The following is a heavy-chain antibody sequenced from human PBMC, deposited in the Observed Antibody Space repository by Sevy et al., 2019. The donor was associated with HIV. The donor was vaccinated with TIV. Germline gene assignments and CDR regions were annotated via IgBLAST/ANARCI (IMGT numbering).Heavy chain of an antibody. J-gene: IGHJ4*02. V-gene: IGHV3-21*01. Sequence: GGSLRLSCGGSGFSVSSYSMNWVRQAPGKGLEWVSAISSTGSYIKYADSVKGRFTISRDNANNSLYLQLNSLRADDTAVYFCARAKFSDWYFDHWGQGTQVTVSS. D-gene: IGHD6-19*01. CDR2: ISSTGSYI. CDR3: ARAKFSDWYFDH. CDR1: GFSVSSYS.